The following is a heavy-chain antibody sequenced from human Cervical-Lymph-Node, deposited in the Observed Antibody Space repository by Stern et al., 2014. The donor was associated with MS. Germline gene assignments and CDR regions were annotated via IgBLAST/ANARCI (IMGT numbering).Heavy chain of an antibody. V-gene: IGHV3-30*03. Sequence: QVQLVESGGGVVQPGTSLRLSCAASGFTYRSFAMHWVRQAPGKGLEWVAVISNDETKTNYADSVKGRFVISRDNSKNTLYLQMSSLRHDDTAVYYCVPGSWAFDFWGQGTLVIVSS. J-gene: IGHJ4*02. CDR3: VPGSWAFDF. D-gene: IGHD1-14*01. CDR1: GFTYRSFA. CDR2: ISNDETKT.